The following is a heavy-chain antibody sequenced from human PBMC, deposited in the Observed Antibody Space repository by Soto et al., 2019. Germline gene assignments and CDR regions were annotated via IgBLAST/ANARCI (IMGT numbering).Heavy chain of an antibody. CDR3: ARDSYDSSGYYPFDY. J-gene: IGHJ4*02. D-gene: IGHD3-22*01. CDR2: IYYSGST. V-gene: IGHV4-30-4*01. CDR1: GGSISSGDYY. Sequence: QVQLQESGPGLVKPSQTLSLTCTVSGGSISSGDYYWSWIRQPPGKGLERIGYIYYSGSTYYNPSLKRRVTISVDTSKNQFSLKLSSVTAADTAVYYCARDSYDSSGYYPFDYWGQGTLVTVSS.